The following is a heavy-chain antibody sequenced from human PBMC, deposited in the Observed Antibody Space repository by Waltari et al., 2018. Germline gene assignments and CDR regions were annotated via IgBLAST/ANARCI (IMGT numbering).Heavy chain of an antibody. D-gene: IGHD6-19*01. J-gene: IGHJ6*03. V-gene: IGHV1-46*01. CDR1: GYTFTSYY. Sequence: QVQLVQSGAEVKKPGASVKVSCKASGYTFTSYYMHWVRQAPGQGLEWMGIINPSGGSTSDAQKFQGRVTMTRDTSTSTVYMELSSLRSEDTAVYYCARDRGQWLVPLYYYYYYMDVWGKGTTVTVSS. CDR3: ARDRGQWLVPLYYYYYYMDV. CDR2: INPSGGST.